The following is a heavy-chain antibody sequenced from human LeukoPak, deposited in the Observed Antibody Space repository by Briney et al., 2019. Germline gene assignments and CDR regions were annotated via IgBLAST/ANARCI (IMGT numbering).Heavy chain of an antibody. CDR3: ARVQGCTFGVCYYYFDY. V-gene: IGHV3-74*01. CDR2: INSDGSST. Sequence: GGSLRLSCAASGFTFSSYWMHWVRQAPGKGLVWVSRINSDGSSTSYADSVKGRFTISRDNAKNTLYLQMNSLRTEDTAVYYCARVQGCTFGVCYYYFDYWGQGTLVTVSS. D-gene: IGHD2-8*01. J-gene: IGHJ4*02. CDR1: GFTFSSYW.